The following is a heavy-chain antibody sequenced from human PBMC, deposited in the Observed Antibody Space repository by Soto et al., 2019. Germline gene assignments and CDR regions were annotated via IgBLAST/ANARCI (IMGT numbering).Heavy chain of an antibody. J-gene: IGHJ6*02. CDR3: ARHRGYDSSGYYYYYGMDV. CDR1: GYTFTSFC. D-gene: IGHD3-22*01. CDR2: IDPSDSYT. V-gene: IGHV5-10-1*01. Sequence: AESLKIFCKGSGYTFTSFCISWVRQMPGKGLEWMGRIDPSDSYTNYSPSFQGHVTISADKSISTAYLQWSSLKASDTAMYYCARHRGYDSSGYYYYYGMDVWGQGTTVTV.